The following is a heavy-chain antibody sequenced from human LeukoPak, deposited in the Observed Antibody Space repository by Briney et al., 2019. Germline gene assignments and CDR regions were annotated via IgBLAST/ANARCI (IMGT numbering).Heavy chain of an antibody. CDR1: GFTFSNHY. CDR3: ARNNGMDV. V-gene: IGHV3-7*03. Sequence: GGSLRLSCVASGFTFSNHYMSWVRQVPGRGPEWVANVNRDGSETYYLDSVKGRFTISKDNAKNSLYLQMNSLRAEDTALYHCARNNGMDVWGQGTTVIVSS. J-gene: IGHJ6*02. CDR2: VNRDGSET.